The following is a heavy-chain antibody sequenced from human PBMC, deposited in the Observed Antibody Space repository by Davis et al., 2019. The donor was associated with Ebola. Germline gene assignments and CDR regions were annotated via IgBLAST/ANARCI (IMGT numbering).Heavy chain of an antibody. D-gene: IGHD2-15*01. V-gene: IGHV4-39*01. CDR1: GGSISSSNYY. J-gene: IGHJ6*04. CDR3: ARLLCSGGSCYWYFHGMDV. CDR2: IYYSGST. Sequence: MPSETLSLTCTVSGGSISSSNYYWGWIRQPPGKGLEWIGSIYYSGSTYYNPSLKTRVTISVDTSKNQFSLNLTSVTAADTAVYYCARLLCSGGSCYWYFHGMDVWDKGTTVTVSS.